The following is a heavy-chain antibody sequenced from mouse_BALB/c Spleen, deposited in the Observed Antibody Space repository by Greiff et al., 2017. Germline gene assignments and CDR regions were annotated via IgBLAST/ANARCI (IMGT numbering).Heavy chain of an antibody. CDR2: ISSGGST. Sequence: EVKVVESGGGLVKPGGSLKLSCAASGFTFSSYAMSWVRQTPEKRLEWVASISSGGSTYYPDSVKGRFTISRDNARNILYLQMSSLRSEDTAMYYCARGGVVTTEDWFAYWGQGTLVTVSA. V-gene: IGHV5-6-5*01. CDR3: ARGGVVTTEDWFAY. CDR1: GFTFSSYA. D-gene: IGHD2-2*01. J-gene: IGHJ3*01.